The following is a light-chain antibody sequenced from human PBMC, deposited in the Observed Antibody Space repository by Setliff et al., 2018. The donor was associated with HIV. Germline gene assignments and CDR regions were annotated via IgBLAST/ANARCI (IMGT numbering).Light chain of an antibody. J-gene: IGLJ3*02. Sequence: QSVLTQPASVSGSPGQSITISCTGTSSDVGNYNLVSWYQQHPGKAPKIMIYEVTKRPSGVSDRFSGSKSGNTASLTISWLQADDEADYYCSSYAGSNNWVFGGGTKVTV. CDR2: EVT. CDR1: SSDVGNYNL. V-gene: IGLV2-23*02. CDR3: SSYAGSNNWV.